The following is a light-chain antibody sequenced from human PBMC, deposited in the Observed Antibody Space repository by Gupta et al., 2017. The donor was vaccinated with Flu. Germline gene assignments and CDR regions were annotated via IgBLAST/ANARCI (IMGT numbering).Light chain of an antibody. Sequence: SFVLTQPPSVSVAPGQTAKITCGGNNIGSKSVHWYQQKPGQAPVLVVSDDRDRPSGIPERFSGSNSGNTATLTITRVEAGDEADYYCQVWDRTSDHWVFGGGTKLTVL. CDR3: QVWDRTSDHWV. J-gene: IGLJ3*02. CDR1: NIGSKS. V-gene: IGLV3-21*02. CDR2: DDR.